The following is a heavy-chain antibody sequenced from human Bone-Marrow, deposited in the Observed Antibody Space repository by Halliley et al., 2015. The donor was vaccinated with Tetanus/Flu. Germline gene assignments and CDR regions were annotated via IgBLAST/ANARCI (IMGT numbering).Heavy chain of an antibody. J-gene: IGHJ4*02. Sequence: WFGEINQSGSTHHDPPLKSRVTISVDPSKNQFSLKLSSVTAADTAVYYCARGGVTGPYYFDYWGQGTLVTVSS. CDR3: ARGGVTGPYYFDY. V-gene: IGHV4-34*01. CDR2: INQSGST. D-gene: IGHD3-3*01.